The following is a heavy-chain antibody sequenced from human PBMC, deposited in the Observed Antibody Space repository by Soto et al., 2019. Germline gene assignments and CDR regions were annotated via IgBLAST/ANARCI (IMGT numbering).Heavy chain of an antibody. CDR1: GYSISSGYY. CDR2: IYHSGST. D-gene: IGHD3-22*01. J-gene: IGHJ4*02. CDR3: ARVRYDSPVGGYFDY. Sequence: TSETLSLTCAVSGYSISSGYYWGWIRQPPGKGLEWIGSIYHSGSTYYNPSLKSRVTISVDTSKNQFSLKLSSVTAADTAVYYCARVRYDSPVGGYFDYWGQGTLVTVSS. V-gene: IGHV4-38-2*01.